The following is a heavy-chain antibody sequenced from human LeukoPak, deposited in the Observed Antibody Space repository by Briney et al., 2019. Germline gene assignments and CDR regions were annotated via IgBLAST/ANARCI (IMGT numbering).Heavy chain of an antibody. CDR3: ARDYYDSRGEVFDI. V-gene: IGHV4-59*11. D-gene: IGHD3-22*01. J-gene: IGHJ3*02. CDR1: GDSIGSHY. Sequence: NTSETLSLTCTVSGDSIGSHYWSWIRQPPGKGLEWIGYIFYVGSTNYNPSLKSRVTISVDTSKNQFSLKLNSVTAADTAVYYCARDYYDSRGEVFDIWGQGTMVTVSS. CDR2: IFYVGST.